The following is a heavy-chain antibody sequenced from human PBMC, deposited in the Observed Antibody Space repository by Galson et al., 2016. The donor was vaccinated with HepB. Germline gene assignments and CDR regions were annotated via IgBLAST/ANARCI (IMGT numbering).Heavy chain of an antibody. CDR1: GFDVSTSF. CDR2: LSAAGRT. J-gene: IGHJ4*02. CDR3: VRDGSTDWYENH. V-gene: IGHV3-53*01. D-gene: IGHD6-19*01. Sequence: SLRLSCAASGFDVSTSFMTWVRQAPGKGLEWVSVLSAAGRTYYADPVKGRFTISRDNSQNTVILQMNSLRAEDTATYYCVRDGSTDWYENHWGQGTMVTVSA.